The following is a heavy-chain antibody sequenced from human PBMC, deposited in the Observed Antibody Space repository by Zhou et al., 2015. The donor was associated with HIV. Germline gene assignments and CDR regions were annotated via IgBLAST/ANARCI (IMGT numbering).Heavy chain of an antibody. D-gene: IGHD6-13*01. Sequence: QVQLVQSGAEVKKPGASVKVSCKASGYTFSSYGIFWVRQAPGQGLEWMAWISAYNGNTNFAQKFQGRVTMTTDTSTNTAYMELRSLRSDDTAVYYCARDGYSSSVFQHWGQGTLVTVSS. J-gene: IGHJ1*01. CDR1: GYTFSSYG. V-gene: IGHV1-18*01. CDR3: ARDGYSSSVFQH. CDR2: ISAYNGNT.